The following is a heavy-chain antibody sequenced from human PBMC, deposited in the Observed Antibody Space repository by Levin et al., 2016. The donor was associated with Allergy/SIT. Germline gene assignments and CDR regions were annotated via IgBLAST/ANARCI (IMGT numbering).Heavy chain of an antibody. D-gene: IGHD3/OR15-3a*01. V-gene: IGHV3-15*01. CDR2: IKRKIDGGTK. CDR3: ATGGLGDY. Sequence: GGSLRLSCAASGFTFSDSWMSWVRQPPGKGLEWLGLIKRKIDGGTKLYAAPVKGRFTISRDDSKNTLFLQMNSLRIEDTAVYYCATGGLGDYWGQGTLVTVSS. J-gene: IGHJ4*02. CDR1: GFTFSDSW.